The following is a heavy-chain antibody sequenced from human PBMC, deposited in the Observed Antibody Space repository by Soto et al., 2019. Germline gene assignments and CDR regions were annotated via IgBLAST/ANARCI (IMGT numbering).Heavy chain of an antibody. J-gene: IGHJ6*02. V-gene: IGHV1-69*01. CDR3: ARDPYCSGGSCCLGPYYYYGMDV. CDR1: GGTFSSYA. Sequence: QVQLVQSGAEVKKPGSSVKVSCKASGGTFSSYAISWVRQAPGQGLEWMGGIIPIFGTANYAQKFQGRVTITADESTSTAYMELSSLRSEDTAVYYCARDPYCSGGSCCLGPYYYYGMDVWGQGTTVTVSS. CDR2: IIPIFGTA. D-gene: IGHD2-15*01.